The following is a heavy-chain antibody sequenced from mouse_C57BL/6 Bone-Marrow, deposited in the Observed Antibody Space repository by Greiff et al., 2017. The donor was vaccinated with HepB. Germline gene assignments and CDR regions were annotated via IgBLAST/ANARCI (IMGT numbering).Heavy chain of an antibody. D-gene: IGHD2-5*01. CDR3: ARDCYSSPFAY. V-gene: IGHV1-76*01. Sequence: VKLQESGAELVRPGASVKLSCKASGYTFTDYYINWVKQRPGQGLEWIARIYPGSGNTYYNEKFKGKATLTAEKSSSTAYMQLSSLTSEDSAVYFCARDCYSSPFAYWGQGTLVTVSA. CDR2: IYPGSGNT. J-gene: IGHJ3*01. CDR1: GYTFTDYY.